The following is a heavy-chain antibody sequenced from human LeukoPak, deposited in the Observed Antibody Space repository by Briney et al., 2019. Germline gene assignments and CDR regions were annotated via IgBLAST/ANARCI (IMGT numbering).Heavy chain of an antibody. Sequence: SVKVSCKASGGTFSSYAISWVRQAPGQGLEWMGRIIPILGIANYAQKFQGRVTITADKSTSTAYMELSSLRSEDTAVYYCASILGPLRNPAGCSGYDLWYGMDVWGQGTTVTVSS. CDR3: ASILGPLRNPAGCSGYDLWYGMDV. CDR2: IIPILGIA. CDR1: GGTFSSYA. V-gene: IGHV1-69*04. D-gene: IGHD5-12*01. J-gene: IGHJ6*02.